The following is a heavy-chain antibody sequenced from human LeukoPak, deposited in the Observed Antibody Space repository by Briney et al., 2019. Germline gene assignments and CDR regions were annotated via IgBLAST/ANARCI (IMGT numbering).Heavy chain of an antibody. V-gene: IGHV1-69*05. J-gene: IGHJ4*02. Sequence: ASVKVSCKASGGTFSSYAITWVRQAPGQGLEWMGRIIPIFGTANYAQKFQGRVTNTTDESTSTAYMELSTLRSDDTAVYYCARERPPGDSSNWFLEGYFDIWGQGTLVTVSS. CDR2: IIPIFGTA. D-gene: IGHD6-13*01. CDR1: GGTFSSYA. CDR3: ARERPPGDSSNWFLEGYFDI.